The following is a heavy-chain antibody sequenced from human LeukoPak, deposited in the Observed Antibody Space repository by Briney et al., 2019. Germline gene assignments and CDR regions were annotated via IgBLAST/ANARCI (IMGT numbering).Heavy chain of an antibody. CDR1: GFTFIGYW. CDR2: IKSDGSST. CDR3: ARHLGTYSDH. J-gene: IGHJ4*02. Sequence: GGSLRLSCAAPGFTFIGYWMYGVRQPPGRGLVWVSLIKSDGSSTNYADSVKGRFTISRDNAKNTLYLQVNSLRADDTAVYYCARHLGTYSDHWGQGTLVTVSS. D-gene: IGHD7-27*01. V-gene: IGHV3-74*01.